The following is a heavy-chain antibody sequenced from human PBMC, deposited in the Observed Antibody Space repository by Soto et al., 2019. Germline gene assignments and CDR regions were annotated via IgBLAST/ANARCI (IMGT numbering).Heavy chain of an antibody. CDR2: INSDGSST. CDR3: ARAGYDFYMDV. CDR1: GFTFSSYW. Sequence: GGSLRLSCAASGFTFSSYWMHWVRQAPGKGLVWVSRINSDGSSTSYADSVKGRFTISRDSAKNTLYLQMNSLRAEDTAVYYCARAGYDFYMDVWGKGITVNVSS. D-gene: IGHD3-3*01. J-gene: IGHJ6*03. V-gene: IGHV3-74*01.